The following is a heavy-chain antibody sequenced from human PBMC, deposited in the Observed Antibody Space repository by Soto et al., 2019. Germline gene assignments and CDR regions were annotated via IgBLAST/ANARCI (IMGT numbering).Heavy chain of an antibody. CDR2: IYPGDSDT. J-gene: IGHJ4*02. V-gene: IGHV5-51*01. D-gene: IGHD1-20*01. CDR3: ARSRVGMAIIGLFDY. Sequence: RESMKISSNGSGYRFTSYWIGWVRQMTGKGLEWMGIIYPGDSDTRYRRSFPGQVTISADKSISTAYLQRRSLKTFDTAMYYCARSRVGMAIIGLFDYWGQGTLVTVSS. CDR1: GYRFTSYW.